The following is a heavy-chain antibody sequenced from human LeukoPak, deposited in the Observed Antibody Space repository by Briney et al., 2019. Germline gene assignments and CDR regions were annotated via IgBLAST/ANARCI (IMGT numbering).Heavy chain of an antibody. J-gene: IGHJ4*02. CDR2: ISSDGSST. Sequence: GGSRRLSCAASGFTLTTYWVQWVRQAPGKGLVWVSCISSDGSSTNYADSVKGRFTISRDNAKNTLYLQMNSLRAEDTAVYYCARDGGYGVDYWGQGTLVTVSS. V-gene: IGHV3-74*01. CDR3: ARDGGYGVDY. CDR1: GFTLTTYW. D-gene: IGHD5/OR15-5a*01.